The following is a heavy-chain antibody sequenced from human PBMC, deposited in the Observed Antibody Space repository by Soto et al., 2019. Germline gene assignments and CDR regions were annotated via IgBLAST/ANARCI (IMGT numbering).Heavy chain of an antibody. D-gene: IGHD3-10*01. Sequence: PGDSLKLSCKGSGYSFTSRWIAWVRQMPGKGLAWLVIRSPGDCDSIYSPSFQGQVTVSVDKSISTVDMQWPTLKASDSAIYYCARRVPSGSGADYYGMDVSGQGSTVTVSS. CDR2: RSPGDCDS. CDR3: ARRVPSGSGADYYGMDV. V-gene: IGHV5-51*01. CDR1: GYSFTSRW. J-gene: IGHJ6*02.